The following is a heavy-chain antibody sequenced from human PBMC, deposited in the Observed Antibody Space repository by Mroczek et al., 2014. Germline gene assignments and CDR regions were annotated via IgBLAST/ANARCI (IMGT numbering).Heavy chain of an antibody. CDR3: ARSEGYYDSRDEGYYYGMDV. D-gene: IGHD3-22*01. J-gene: IGHJ6*02. CDR2: IIPILGIA. V-gene: IGHV1-69*02. CDR1: GGTFSSYT. Sequence: QVQLVQSGAEVKKPGSSVKVSCKASGGTFSSYTISWVRQAPGQGLEWMGRIIPILGIANYAQKFQGRVTITADKSTSTAYMELSSLRSEDTAVYYCARSEGYYDSRDEGYYYGMDVWGQGPTVTRLL.